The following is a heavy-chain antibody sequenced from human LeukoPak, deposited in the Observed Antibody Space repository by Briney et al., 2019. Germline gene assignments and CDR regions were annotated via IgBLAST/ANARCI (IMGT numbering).Heavy chain of an antibody. CDR3: ARDPGVVVAAAYFDY. CDR1: GFPFSSYS. Sequence: GGSLRLSCAASGFPFSSYSMNWVRQAPGKGLEWVSSISSSSSYIYYADSVKGRFTISRDNAKNSLYLQMNSLRAEDTAVYYCARDPGVVVAAAYFDYWGQGTLVTVSS. D-gene: IGHD2-15*01. V-gene: IGHV3-21*01. J-gene: IGHJ4*02. CDR2: ISSSSSYI.